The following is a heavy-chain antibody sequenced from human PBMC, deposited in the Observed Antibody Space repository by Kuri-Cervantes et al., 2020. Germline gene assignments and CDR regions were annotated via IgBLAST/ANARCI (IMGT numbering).Heavy chain of an antibody. V-gene: IGHV4-59*08. CDR3: ARHVVHYYYYMDV. J-gene: IGHJ6*03. CDR1: SGSIISYY. Sequence: SETLSLTCTVSSGSIISYYWSWVRQPPGKGLEWIGYIYYTGGTTYNPSLKSRVTISVDTSKNQFSLKLSSVTAADTAVYYCARHVVHYYYYMDVWGKGTTVTVSS. CDR2: IYYTGGT.